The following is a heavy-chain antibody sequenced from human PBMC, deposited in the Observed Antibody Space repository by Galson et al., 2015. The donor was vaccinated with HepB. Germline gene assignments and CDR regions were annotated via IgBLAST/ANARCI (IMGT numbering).Heavy chain of an antibody. V-gene: IGHV3-30*04. J-gene: IGHJ4*02. D-gene: IGHD3-9*01. Sequence: SLRLSCAASGFTFSSYAMHWVRQAPGKGLEWVAVISYDGSNKYYADSVKGRFTISRDNSKNTLYLQMNSLRAEDTAVYYCASTLYDILTGYYYPNDYWGQGTLVTVSS. CDR1: GFTFSSYA. CDR3: ASTLYDILTGYYYPNDY. CDR2: ISYDGSNK.